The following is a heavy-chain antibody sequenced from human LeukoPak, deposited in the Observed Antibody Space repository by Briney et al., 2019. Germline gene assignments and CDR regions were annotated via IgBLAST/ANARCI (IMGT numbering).Heavy chain of an antibody. CDR1: GYTFTGYF. CDR2: INPNSGGT. CDR3: ARGGLQTWYYYMDV. V-gene: IGHV1-2*02. J-gene: IGHJ6*03. Sequence: ASVKVSCKASGYTFTGYFMHWVRQAPGQGPEWMGWINPNSGGTNYAQKFQDRVTMTRDTSISTAYMELSRLRSDDTAVYYCARGGLQTWYYYMDVWGKGTTVTVSS.